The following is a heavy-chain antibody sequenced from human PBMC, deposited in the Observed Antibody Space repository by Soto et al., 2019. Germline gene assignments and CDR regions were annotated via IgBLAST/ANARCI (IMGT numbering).Heavy chain of an antibody. D-gene: IGHD5-12*01. CDR3: ALVATIHSSSYLDY. V-gene: IGHV4-34*01. CDR2: INHSGSA. Sequence: QVRLQQWGAGLLKPSETLSLTCAVFGGSFSGYYWSWIRLPPGKGLEWSGEINHSGSANYNPSLKSRVTISLDTSKDQFSLKMSSVTTAEPAVYYCALVATIHSSSYLDYWGPGIPGHRLL. J-gene: IGHJ4*02. CDR1: GGSFSGYY.